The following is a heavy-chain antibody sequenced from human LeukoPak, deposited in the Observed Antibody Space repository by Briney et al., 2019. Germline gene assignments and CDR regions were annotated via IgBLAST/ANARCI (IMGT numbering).Heavy chain of an antibody. J-gene: IGHJ3*02. Sequence: SVKVSCKASGGTFSSYAISWVRQAPGQGLEWMGGIIPIFGTANYAQKFQGRVTITADESTSTAYMELSSLRSEDTAVYYCARQRFSLNYGVTNDAFDIWGQGTMVTASS. D-gene: IGHD1-7*01. CDR1: GGTFSSYA. CDR2: IIPIFGTA. V-gene: IGHV1-69*13. CDR3: ARQRFSLNYGVTNDAFDI.